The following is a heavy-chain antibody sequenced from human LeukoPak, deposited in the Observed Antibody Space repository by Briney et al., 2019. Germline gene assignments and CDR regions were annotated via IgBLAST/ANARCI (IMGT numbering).Heavy chain of an antibody. CDR1: GFTFSNYG. D-gene: IGHD5-18*01. Sequence: GGSLRLSCAASGFTFSNYGMHWVRQAPGRGLEWVAFIRYDGSNKYYADSVKGRLTISRDNSKNTLYLQMNSLRAEDTAVYHCAKKFGSEGYGPYYFDYWGQGTLVIVSS. V-gene: IGHV3-30*02. J-gene: IGHJ4*02. CDR3: AKKFGSEGYGPYYFDY. CDR2: IRYDGSNK.